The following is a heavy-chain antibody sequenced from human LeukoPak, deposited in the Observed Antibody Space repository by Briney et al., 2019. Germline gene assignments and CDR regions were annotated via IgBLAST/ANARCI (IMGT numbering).Heavy chain of an antibody. V-gene: IGHV3-11*01. CDR3: ASSTRYCSGGSCYFNWFDP. D-gene: IGHD2-15*01. J-gene: IGHJ5*02. CDR2: ISSSGSTI. CDR1: GFTFSDYY. Sequence: PGGSLRLSCAASGFTFSDYYMSWIREAPGKGLEWVSYISSSGSTIYYADSVKGRFTISRDNAKNSLYLQMNSLRAEDTAVYYCASSTRYCSGGSCYFNWFDPWGQGTLVTVSS.